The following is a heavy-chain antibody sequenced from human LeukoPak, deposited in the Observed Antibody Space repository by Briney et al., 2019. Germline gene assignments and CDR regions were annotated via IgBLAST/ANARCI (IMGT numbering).Heavy chain of an antibody. CDR1: GFTFSSYE. V-gene: IGHV3-48*03. CDR2: ISSSAGTT. CDR3: ARDNYDSSGYYFD. Sequence: PGGSLRLSCAASGFTFSSYEMNWVRQAPGKGLEWVSYISSSAGTTYYADTVKGRFTISRDNAKNSLYLQMNSLRAEDTAVYYCARDNYDSSGYYFDWGQGTLVTVSS. D-gene: IGHD3-22*01. J-gene: IGHJ4*02.